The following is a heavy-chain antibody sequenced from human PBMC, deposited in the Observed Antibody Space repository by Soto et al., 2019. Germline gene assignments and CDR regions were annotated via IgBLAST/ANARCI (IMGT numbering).Heavy chain of an antibody. CDR1: GGSISSYY. CDR2: IYYSGST. Sequence: NPSETLSLTCTVSGGSISSYYWSWIRQPPGKGLEWIGYIYYSGSTNYNPSLKSRVTISVDTSKNQFSLKLSSVTAADTAVYYCAREIAVAGGYDFYYYYYCMDVWGKVTAVT. D-gene: IGHD6-19*01. V-gene: IGHV4-59*01. J-gene: IGHJ6*04. CDR3: AREIAVAGGYDFYYYYYCMDV.